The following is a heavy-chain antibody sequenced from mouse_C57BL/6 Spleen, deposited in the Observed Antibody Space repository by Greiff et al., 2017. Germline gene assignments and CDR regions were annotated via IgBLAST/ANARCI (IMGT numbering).Heavy chain of an antibody. J-gene: IGHJ3*01. D-gene: IGHD2-3*01. Sequence: EVMLVESGGDLVKPGGSLKLSCAASGFTFSSYGMSWVRQTPDKRLEWVATISSGGSYTYYPDSVKGRFTISRDNAKNTLYLQMSSLKSEDTAMYYCARHEGGDGYYGGFAYGGQGTLVTVSA. V-gene: IGHV5-6*01. CDR1: GFTFSSYG. CDR3: ARHEGGDGYYGGFAY. CDR2: ISSGGSYT.